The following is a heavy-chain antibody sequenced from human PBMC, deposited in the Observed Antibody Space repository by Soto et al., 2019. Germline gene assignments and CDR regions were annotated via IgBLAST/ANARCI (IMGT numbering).Heavy chain of an antibody. D-gene: IGHD3-3*01. CDR2: SISICRTA. CDR3: ARDSAPYDFWCGYLPPDFYYYGMDV. CDR1: GGTFICYW. Sequence: SRVKVAGKRSGGTFICYWITWGRQATGQGIEWMGGSISICRTAHYVQKFQGRVTITADESTRTAYMELSSLRSEDTAVYYCARDSAPYDFWCGYLPPDFYYYGMDVWGQVPTVTV. J-gene: IGHJ6*02. V-gene: IGHV1-69*01.